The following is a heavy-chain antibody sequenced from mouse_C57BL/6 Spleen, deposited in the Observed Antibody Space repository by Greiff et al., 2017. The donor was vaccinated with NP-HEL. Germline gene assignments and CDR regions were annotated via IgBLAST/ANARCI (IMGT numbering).Heavy chain of an antibody. Sequence: QVQLQQSGPELVKPGASVKISCKASGYAFSSSWMNWVKQRPGKGLEWIGRIYPGDGDTNYNGKFKGKATLTADKSSSTAYMQLSSLTSEDSAVYSCARSDGGSDFDCWGQGTTLTVSS. V-gene: IGHV1-82*01. CDR3: ARSDGGSDFDC. CDR1: GYAFSSSW. D-gene: IGHD1-1*02. CDR2: IYPGDGDT. J-gene: IGHJ2*01.